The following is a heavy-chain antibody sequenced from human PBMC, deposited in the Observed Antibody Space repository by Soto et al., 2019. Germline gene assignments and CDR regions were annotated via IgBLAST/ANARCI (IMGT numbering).Heavy chain of an antibody. Sequence: QVQLVQSGAEVKKPGASVKVSCKASGYTFTSYGISWVRQAPGQGLEWMGWISAYNGNTNYAQKLQGRVTMTTDTSTSTAYMELRSLRSDDTAVYYCARVPRITIFGVVIIPYFDYWGQGTLVTVSS. V-gene: IGHV1-18*01. J-gene: IGHJ4*02. CDR2: ISAYNGNT. CDR1: GYTFTSYG. CDR3: ARVPRITIFGVVIIPYFDY. D-gene: IGHD3-3*01.